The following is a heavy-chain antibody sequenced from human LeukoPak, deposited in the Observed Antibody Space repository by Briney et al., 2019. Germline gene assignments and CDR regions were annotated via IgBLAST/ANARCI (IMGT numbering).Heavy chain of an antibody. CDR1: GGSISSGGSS. Sequence: TSETLSLTCAVSGGSISSGGSSWSWIRQSPGKGLEWIGYIYHGGSTHYNPSLKSRVTISVDRSKNQFSLKLSSVTAADTAVYYCARYLRWRLPFDYWGQGTLVTVSS. V-gene: IGHV4-30-2*06. D-gene: IGHD4-23*01. J-gene: IGHJ4*02. CDR3: ARYLRWRLPFDY. CDR2: IYHGGST.